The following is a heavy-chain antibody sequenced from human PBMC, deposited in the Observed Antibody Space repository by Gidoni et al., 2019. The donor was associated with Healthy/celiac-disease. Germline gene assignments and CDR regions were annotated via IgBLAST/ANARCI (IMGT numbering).Heavy chain of an antibody. CDR2: IYYSGST. Sequence: QVQLQESGPGLVKPSQTLSLTCTVSGGSISSGGYYWSWIRQHPGKGLEWIGYIYYSGSTYYNPSLKSRVTISVDTSKNQFSLKLSSVTAADTAVYYCARFLSQDSGELHAFDIWGQGTMVTVSS. V-gene: IGHV4-31*03. D-gene: IGHD3-10*01. J-gene: IGHJ3*02. CDR1: GGSISSGGYY. CDR3: ARFLSQDSGELHAFDI.